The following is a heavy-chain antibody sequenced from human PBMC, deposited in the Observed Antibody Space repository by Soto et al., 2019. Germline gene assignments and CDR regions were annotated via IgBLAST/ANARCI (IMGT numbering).Heavy chain of an antibody. D-gene: IGHD3-9*01. Sequence: QVQLQESGPGLVKPSETLSLTCTVSGGSISSYYWSWIRQPPGKGLEWIGYIYYSGSTNYNPSLKSRVTISVDTSKNQFSLKLSSVTAADTAVYYCARNVRGKGPRLAFDYWGQGTLFTVSS. CDR1: GGSISSYY. V-gene: IGHV4-59*01. CDR3: ARNVRGKGPRLAFDY. CDR2: IYYSGST. J-gene: IGHJ4*02.